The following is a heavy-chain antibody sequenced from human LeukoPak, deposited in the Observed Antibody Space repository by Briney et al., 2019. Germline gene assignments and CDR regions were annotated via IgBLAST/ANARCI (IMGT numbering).Heavy chain of an antibody. V-gene: IGHV3-48*03. CDR3: ARANSSGWSNYFDY. D-gene: IGHD6-19*01. Sequence: TGGSLRLSCAASGFTFSSYEMNWVRQAPGKGLEWVSYISSSGSTIYYADSVKGRFTISRDNAKNSLYLQMNSLRAEDTAVYYCARANSSGWSNYFDYWGQGTLDTVSS. CDR1: GFTFSSYE. CDR2: ISSSGSTI. J-gene: IGHJ4*02.